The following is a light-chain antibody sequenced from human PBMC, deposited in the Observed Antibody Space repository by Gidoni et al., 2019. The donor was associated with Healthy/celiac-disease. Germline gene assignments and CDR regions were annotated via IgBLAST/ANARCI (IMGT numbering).Light chain of an antibody. CDR3: QQYNNWPPLT. V-gene: IGKV3-15*01. J-gene: IGKJ4*01. CDR2: GAS. Sequence: ELVLTQSPATLSVSPGERATLSCRASQSVSSNLAWYQQKPGQAPRRLIDGASTRATGIPARVSGSGSGTELTLTISSLQSEDFAVYYCQQYNNWPPLTFGGXTKVEIK. CDR1: QSVSSN.